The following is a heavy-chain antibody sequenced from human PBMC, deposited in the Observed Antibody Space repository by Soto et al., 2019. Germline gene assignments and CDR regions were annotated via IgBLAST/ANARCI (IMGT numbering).Heavy chain of an antibody. CDR2: ISYDGSNK. Sequence: QVQLVESGGGVVQPGRSLRLSCAASGFTFSSYAMHWVRQAPGKGLEWVAVISYDGSNKYYADSVKGRFTISRDNSKNTLDLQMNSLGAEDTAVYYCAREWQLAHGGYFGYWGQGTLVTVSS. D-gene: IGHD6-6*01. J-gene: IGHJ4*02. CDR3: AREWQLAHGGYFGY. V-gene: IGHV3-30-3*01. CDR1: GFTFSSYA.